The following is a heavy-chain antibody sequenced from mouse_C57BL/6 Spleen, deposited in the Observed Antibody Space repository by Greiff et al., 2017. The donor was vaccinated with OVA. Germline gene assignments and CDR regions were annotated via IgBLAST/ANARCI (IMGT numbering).Heavy chain of an antibody. D-gene: IGHD1-1*01. J-gene: IGHJ1*03. CDR1: GYAFSSYW. CDR2: IYPGDGDT. CDR3: ARPPLITTVVATSYWYFDV. Sequence: QVQLQQSGAELVKPGASVKISCKASGYAFSSYWMNWVKQRPGKGLAWIGQIYPGDGDTNYNGKFKGKATLTADKSSSTAYMQLSSLTSEDSAVYFCARPPLITTVVATSYWYFDVWGTGTTVTVSS. V-gene: IGHV1-80*01.